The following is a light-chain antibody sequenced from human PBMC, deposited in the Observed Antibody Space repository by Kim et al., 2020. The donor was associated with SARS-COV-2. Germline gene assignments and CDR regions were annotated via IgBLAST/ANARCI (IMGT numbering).Light chain of an antibody. J-gene: IGKJ2*01. V-gene: IGKV3-11*01. CDR2: DAS. CDR3: QQRSNWPMYT. CDR1: LSVSSY. Sequence: LTPGERATLSCRASLSVSSYLAWYQQKPGQAPRLLIYDASNRTTGIPARFSGSGSGTDFTLTISSLEPEDFAVYYCQQRSNWPMYTFGQGTKLEI.